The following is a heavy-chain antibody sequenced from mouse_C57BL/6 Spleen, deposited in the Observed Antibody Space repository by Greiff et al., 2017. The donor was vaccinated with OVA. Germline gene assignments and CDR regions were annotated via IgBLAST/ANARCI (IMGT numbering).Heavy chain of an antibody. J-gene: IGHJ4*01. CDR1: GYSITSGYY. V-gene: IGHV3-6*01. CDR2: ISYDGSN. D-gene: IGHD1-1*01. Sequence: ESGPGLVKPSQSLSLTCSVTGYSITSGYYWNWIRQFPGNKLEWMGYISYDGSNNYNPSLKNRISITRDTSKNQFFLKLNSVTTEDTATYYCAKERGYYYGSSSYYAMDYWGQGTSVTVSS. CDR3: AKERGYYYGSSSYYAMDY.